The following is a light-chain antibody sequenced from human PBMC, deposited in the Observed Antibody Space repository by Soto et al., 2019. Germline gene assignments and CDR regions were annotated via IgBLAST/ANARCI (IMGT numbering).Light chain of an antibody. CDR1: RXEXGGYKN. CDR3: RSYTSSSTLAYV. J-gene: IGLJ1*01. Sequence: QSVLSQPASVSGSRGQSITISCTGTRXEXGGYKNSSWHQQKPGKATTLMIYDASNRTSGVSNRFSGSNSGKKPSLTIYRLQAADEADYYCRSYTSSSTLAYVFGTGTKVTVL. V-gene: IGLV2-14*01. CDR2: DAS.